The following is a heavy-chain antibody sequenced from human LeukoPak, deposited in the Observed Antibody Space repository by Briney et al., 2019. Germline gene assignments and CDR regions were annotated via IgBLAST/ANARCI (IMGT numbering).Heavy chain of an antibody. CDR2: ISSSSSTI. V-gene: IGHV3-48*01. J-gene: IGHJ4*02. D-gene: IGHD4-17*01. CDR3: AREVDYGDYRVPLDY. CDR1: GFTFSSYS. Sequence: GGSLRLSCAASGFTFSSYSMNRVRQAAGKGLEWVSYISSSSSTIYYADSVKGRFTISRDNAKNSLYLQMNSLRAEDTAVYYCAREVDYGDYRVPLDYWGQGTLVTVSS.